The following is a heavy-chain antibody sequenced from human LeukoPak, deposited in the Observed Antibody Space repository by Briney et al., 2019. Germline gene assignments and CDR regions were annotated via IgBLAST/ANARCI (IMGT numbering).Heavy chain of an antibody. CDR2: IKQDGSEE. Sequence: PGGSLRLSCVASGFTFSSYWMSWVRQAPGKGLEWVAKIKQDGSEENYVDSVKGRFTISRDNAKNSLYLQMNSLRAEDTAVYYCARPSGSQRNDAFDIWGQGTMVTVSS. D-gene: IGHD3-10*01. V-gene: IGHV3-7*01. J-gene: IGHJ3*02. CDR3: ARPSGSQRNDAFDI. CDR1: GFTFSSYW.